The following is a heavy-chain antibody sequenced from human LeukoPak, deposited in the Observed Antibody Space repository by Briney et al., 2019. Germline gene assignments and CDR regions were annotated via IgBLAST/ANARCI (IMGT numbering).Heavy chain of an antibody. CDR3: ARYLVRGDFYYYYGMDV. D-gene: IGHD3-10*01. V-gene: IGHV5-51*01. CDR1: GYSFTSYW. Sequence: GESLKISCKGSGYSFTSYWIGWVRQMPGKGLEWMGIIYPGDSDTRYSPSFQGQVTISADKSISTAYLQWSSLKASDTAMYYCARYLVRGDFYYYYGMDVWGQGTTVTVSS. J-gene: IGHJ6*02. CDR2: IYPGDSDT.